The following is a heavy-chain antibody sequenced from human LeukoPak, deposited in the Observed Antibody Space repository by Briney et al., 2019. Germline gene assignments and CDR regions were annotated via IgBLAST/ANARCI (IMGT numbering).Heavy chain of an antibody. CDR2: ISSSGSTI. D-gene: IGHD2-2*01. J-gene: IGHJ3*02. Sequence: GGSLRLSCAASGFTFSSYEMNWVRQAPGKGLEWVSYISSSGSTIYYADSVKGRFTISRDNAKNSLYLQMNSLRAEDTAVYYCARDGLGYCSSTSCYDAFDIWGQGTMVTVSS. V-gene: IGHV3-48*03. CDR1: GFTFSSYE. CDR3: ARDGLGYCSSTSCYDAFDI.